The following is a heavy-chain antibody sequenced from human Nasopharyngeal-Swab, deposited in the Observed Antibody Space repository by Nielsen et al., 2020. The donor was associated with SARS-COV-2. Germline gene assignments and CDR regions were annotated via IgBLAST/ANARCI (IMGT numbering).Heavy chain of an antibody. CDR3: AKDISGGYGQYYYGMDV. Sequence: SLKISCAASGFTFDDYAMHWVRQAPGKGLEWVSGISWNSGSIGYADSVKGRFTISRDNAKNSLYLQMNSLRAEDTALYYRAKDISGGYGQYYYGMDVWGQGTTVTVSS. CDR1: GFTFDDYA. D-gene: IGHD5-12*01. V-gene: IGHV3-9*01. CDR2: ISWNSGSI. J-gene: IGHJ6*02.